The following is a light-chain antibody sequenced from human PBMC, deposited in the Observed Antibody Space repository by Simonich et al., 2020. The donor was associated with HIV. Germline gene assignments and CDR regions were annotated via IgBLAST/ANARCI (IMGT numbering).Light chain of an antibody. CDR1: QSVSRK. J-gene: IGKJ1*01. CDR2: GAS. Sequence: EIVMTQSPATLSVSPGERATLSCRASQSVSRKLAWYQQRLGQAPRLLSYGASTRATGIPARFSGSGSGTEFTLTISSMQSEDFAVYYCHQYNNWPPWTFGQGTKVEIK. V-gene: IGKV3-15*01. CDR3: HQYNNWPPWT.